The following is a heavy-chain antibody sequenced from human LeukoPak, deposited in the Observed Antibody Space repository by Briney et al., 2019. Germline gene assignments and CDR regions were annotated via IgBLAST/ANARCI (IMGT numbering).Heavy chain of an antibody. D-gene: IGHD2-2*01. J-gene: IGHJ4*02. CDR2: IGNTGSTT. CDR1: GFTFSSYS. V-gene: IGHV3-48*01. CDR3: ASCSSTNCY. Sequence: GGSLRLSCAASGFTFSSYSMNWVRQAPGKGLEWISYIGNTGSTTYYADSVRGRFTISRDNAKNSLYLQVNTLTAEDTAVYYCASCSSTNCYWGQGTLVTVSS.